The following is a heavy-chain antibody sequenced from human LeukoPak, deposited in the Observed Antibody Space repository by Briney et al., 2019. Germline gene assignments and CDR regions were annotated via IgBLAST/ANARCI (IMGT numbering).Heavy chain of an antibody. J-gene: IGHJ3*02. Sequence: GESLKISCKGSGFSFPNYWIGWVRQMPGKGLEWMGIIYLEDSDTRYSPSFQGHVTMSADTSIMTAYLHWSSLKASDTAMYYCARETFGGTAFDIWGQGTMVTVSS. CDR3: ARETFGGTAFDI. CDR2: IYLEDSDT. V-gene: IGHV5-51*01. D-gene: IGHD3-10*01. CDR1: GFSFPNYW.